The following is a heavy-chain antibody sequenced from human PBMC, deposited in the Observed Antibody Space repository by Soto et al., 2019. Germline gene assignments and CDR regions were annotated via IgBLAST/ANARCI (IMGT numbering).Heavy chain of an antibody. V-gene: IGHV1-18*01. D-gene: IGHD3-16*01. J-gene: IGHJ6*02. CDR2: ISAYNGNT. Sequence: ASVKVSCKASGYTFTSYGISWVRQAPGQGLEWMGWISAYNGNTNYAQKLQGRVTMTTDKSTSTAYMELSSLRSEDTAVYYCATPVEMATKSFGVNYYYYGMDVWGQGTTVTVSS. CDR1: GYTFTSYG. CDR3: ATPVEMATKSFGVNYYYYGMDV.